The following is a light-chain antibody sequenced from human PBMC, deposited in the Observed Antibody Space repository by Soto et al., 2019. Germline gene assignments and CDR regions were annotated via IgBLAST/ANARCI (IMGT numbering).Light chain of an antibody. Sequence: DIQRTQSPSSLSASVGDRVTITCRASQSISSYLNWYQQRPGKAPKLLIYATSNLQSGVPSRFSGSGSETDFTLTISSLQPEDFATYYCQQSYSTPLTFGGGTKVDIK. CDR2: ATS. V-gene: IGKV1-39*01. CDR1: QSISSY. J-gene: IGKJ4*01. CDR3: QQSYSTPLT.